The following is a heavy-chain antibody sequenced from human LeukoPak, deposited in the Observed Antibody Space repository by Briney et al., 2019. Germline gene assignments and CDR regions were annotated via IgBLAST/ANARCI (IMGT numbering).Heavy chain of an antibody. CDR2: ISGSDDST. CDR3: AKDSGHSSSWYY. D-gene: IGHD6-13*01. V-gene: IGHV3-23*01. Sequence: QSGGSLSPSCAASGFTFSSYAMNWVRQAPGKGLEWVSGISGSDDSTYYADSVKGRFTISRDIPRNTLYLQMNSLRAEDTAVYYCAKDSGHSSSWYYRGQGTLVTVSS. CDR1: GFTFSSYA. J-gene: IGHJ4*02.